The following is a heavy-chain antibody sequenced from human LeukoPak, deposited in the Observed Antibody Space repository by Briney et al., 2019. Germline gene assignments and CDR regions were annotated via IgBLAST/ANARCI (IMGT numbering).Heavy chain of an antibody. CDR2: IGAYNGNT. CDR1: GYTFTSYG. V-gene: IGHV1-18*01. D-gene: IGHD3-22*01. J-gene: IGHJ4*02. CDR3: ARDRYYDSSGYYHFDY. Sequence: WASVKVSCKASGYTFTSYGISWVRQAPGQGLEWMGWIGAYNGNTNYAQKLQGRVTMTTDTSTSTAYMELRSLRSDDTAVYYCARDRYYDSSGYYHFDYWGQGTLVTVSS.